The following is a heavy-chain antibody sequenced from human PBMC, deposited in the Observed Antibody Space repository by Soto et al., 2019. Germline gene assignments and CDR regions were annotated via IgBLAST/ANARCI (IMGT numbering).Heavy chain of an antibody. Sequence: QVQLVESGGGVVQPGRSLRLSCAASGFTFSSYGMHWVRQAPGKGLEWVAVIWYDGSNKYYADSVKGRFTISRDNSKNTLYLQMNSLRAEDTAMYYCASGEYYYMDVWGKGTTVTVSS. V-gene: IGHV3-33*01. CDR1: GFTFSSYG. CDR2: IWYDGSNK. CDR3: ASGEYYYMDV. J-gene: IGHJ6*03.